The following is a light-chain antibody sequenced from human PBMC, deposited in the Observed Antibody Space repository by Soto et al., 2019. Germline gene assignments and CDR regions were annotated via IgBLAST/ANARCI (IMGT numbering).Light chain of an antibody. CDR3: QQYGGSPPFT. V-gene: IGKV3-20*01. CDR1: QSVSSSY. Sequence: EIVLTQSPGTLSLSPGERATLSCRASQSVSSSYLAWYRQKPGQAPRLLIYGASTRATGIPDRFSGSGSGTDFTLTISRLEPEDFVVYYCQQYGGSPPFTFGPGTKVDIK. J-gene: IGKJ3*01. CDR2: GAS.